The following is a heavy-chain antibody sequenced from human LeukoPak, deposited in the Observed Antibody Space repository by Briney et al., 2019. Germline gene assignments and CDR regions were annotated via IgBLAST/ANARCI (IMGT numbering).Heavy chain of an antibody. CDR2: ISSSSSYI. CDR3: ARDTAMALDY. CDR1: GFIFSSFG. J-gene: IGHJ4*02. D-gene: IGHD5-18*01. V-gene: IGHV3-21*01. Sequence: PGGSLRLSCAASGFIFSSFGMHWVRQAPGKGLEWVSSISSSSSYIYYADSVKGRFTISRDNAKNSLYLQMNSLRAEDTAVYYCARDTAMALDYWGQGTLVTVSS.